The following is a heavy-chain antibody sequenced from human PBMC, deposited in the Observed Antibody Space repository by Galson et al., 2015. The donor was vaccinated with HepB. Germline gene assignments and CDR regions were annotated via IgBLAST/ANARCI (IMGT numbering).Heavy chain of an antibody. CDR1: GGSISSSSYY. V-gene: IGHV4-39*01. CDR2: IYYSGST. CDR3: ARRGEGGRSKDY. J-gene: IGHJ4*02. D-gene: IGHD3-10*01. Sequence: LSLTCTVSGGSISSSSYYWGWIRQPPGKGLEWIGSIYYSGSTYYNPSLKSRVTISVDTSKNQFSLRLSSATAADTAVYYCARRGEGGRSKDYWGQGTLVTVSS.